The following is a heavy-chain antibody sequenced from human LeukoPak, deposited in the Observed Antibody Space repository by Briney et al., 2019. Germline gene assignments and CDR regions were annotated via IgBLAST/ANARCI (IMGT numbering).Heavy chain of an antibody. CDR3: ARDLGYGEDAFDI. CDR2: ISAYNGNT. J-gene: IGHJ3*02. D-gene: IGHD4-17*01. Sequence: ASVKVSCKASGYTFTSYDTSWVRQAPGQGLEWMGWISAYNGNTNYAQRLQGRVTMTTDTSTSTAYMELRSLRSDDTAVYYCARDLGYGEDAFDIWGQGTMVTVSS. CDR1: GYTFTSYD. V-gene: IGHV1-18*01.